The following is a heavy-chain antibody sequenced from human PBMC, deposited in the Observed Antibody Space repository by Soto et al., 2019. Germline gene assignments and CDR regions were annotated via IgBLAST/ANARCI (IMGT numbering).Heavy chain of an antibody. D-gene: IGHD3-3*01. Sequence: SETLSLTCTVSGGSISSDSYYWSWIRQPPGKGLEWIGYIYYSGSTYYNPSLKSRVTISVDTSKNQFSLKLSSVTAADTAVYYCARGRYDFWSGSYYYFDYWGQGTLVTVSS. J-gene: IGHJ4*02. CDR2: IYYSGST. V-gene: IGHV4-30-4*01. CDR3: ARGRYDFWSGSYYYFDY. CDR1: GGSISSDSYY.